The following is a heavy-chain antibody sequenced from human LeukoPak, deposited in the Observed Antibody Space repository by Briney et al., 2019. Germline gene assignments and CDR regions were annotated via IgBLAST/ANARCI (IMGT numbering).Heavy chain of an antibody. CDR3: AREDAGGTYSFDY. CDR1: GFTVSSNF. D-gene: IGHD1-26*01. J-gene: IGHJ4*02. CDR2: IYTSGFT. V-gene: IGHV3-66*01. Sequence: GGSLRLSCAVSGFTVSSNFMSWVRQAPGKGPEWVSVIYTSGFTYYADSVRGRFTISRDNSKNTLYLQMDSLTAEDTAVYYCAREDAGGTYSFDYWGQGTLVTVSS.